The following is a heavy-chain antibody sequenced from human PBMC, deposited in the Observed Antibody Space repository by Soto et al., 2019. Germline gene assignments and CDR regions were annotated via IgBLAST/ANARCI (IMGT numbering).Heavy chain of an antibody. D-gene: IGHD5-18*01. V-gene: IGHV3-74*01. CDR3: AKIPPGYSYGYFYFDY. Sequence: GGSLRLSCAASGFTFSTYWMHWVRQVPGKGLVWVSHIDNDGISTTYADSVKGRFTISRDNSKNTLYLQMNSLRAEDTAVYYCAKIPPGYSYGYFYFDYWGQGTLVTVSS. CDR2: IDNDGIST. CDR1: GFTFSTYW. J-gene: IGHJ4*02.